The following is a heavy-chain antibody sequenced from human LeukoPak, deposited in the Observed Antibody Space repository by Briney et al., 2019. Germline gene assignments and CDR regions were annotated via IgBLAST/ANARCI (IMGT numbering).Heavy chain of an antibody. CDR2: ISYDGSNK. J-gene: IGHJ4*02. CDR3: ARESLDSSGWYDY. Sequence: QPGRSLRLSCAASGFTFSSYGMHWVRQAPGKGLEWVAVISYDGSNKYYADSVKGRFTISRDNSKNTLYLQMNSLRAEDTAVYYCARESLDSSGWYDYWGQGTLVTVSS. CDR1: GFTFSSYG. V-gene: IGHV3-30*03. D-gene: IGHD6-19*01.